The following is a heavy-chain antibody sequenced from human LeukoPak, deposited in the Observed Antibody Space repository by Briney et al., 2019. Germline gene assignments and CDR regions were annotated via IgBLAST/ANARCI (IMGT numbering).Heavy chain of an antibody. CDR3: ARARIAAPLLDY. V-gene: IGHV3-48*03. D-gene: IGHD6-13*01. J-gene: IGHJ4*02. Sequence: PGGSLRLSCAASGFTFSNYEMNWVRQTPGKGLEWVSYNSDHGKSRNYVDSVKGRFTISRDNAKNSLYLQMNCLRVVDTAVYFCARARIAAPLLDYWGQGTLVTVSS. CDR1: GFTFSNYE. CDR2: NSDHGKSR.